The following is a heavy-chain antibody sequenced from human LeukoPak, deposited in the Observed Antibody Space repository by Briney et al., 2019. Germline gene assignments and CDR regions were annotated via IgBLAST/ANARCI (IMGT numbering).Heavy chain of an antibody. V-gene: IGHV3-23*01. CDR2: ISGSGGGT. CDR1: GFTLSSYA. CDR3: AKTTTGYSSGRYPGWPVDY. D-gene: IGHD6-19*01. J-gene: IGHJ4*02. Sequence: GGSLRLSCAASGFTLSSYAVRWVRQAPGKGVEGVSAISGSGGGTYYADSVKRRFTISRDNSKTTLYLQMNSLSTEDTAVYYCAKTTTGYSSGRYPGWPVDYWGQGTLVTVSS.